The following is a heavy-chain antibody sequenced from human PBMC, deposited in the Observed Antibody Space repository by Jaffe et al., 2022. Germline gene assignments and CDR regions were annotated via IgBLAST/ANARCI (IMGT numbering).Heavy chain of an antibody. D-gene: IGHD4-4*01. V-gene: IGHV4-38-2*01. CDR2: IYHSGST. Sequence: QVQLQESGPGLVKPSETLSLTCAVSGYSISSGYYWGWIRQPPGKGLEWIGSIYHSGSTYYNPSLKSRVTISVDTSKNQFSLKLSSVTAADTAVYYCATAARDGYSDGAFDIWGQGTMVTVSS. CDR1: GYSISSGYY. CDR3: ATAARDGYSDGAFDI. J-gene: IGHJ3*02.